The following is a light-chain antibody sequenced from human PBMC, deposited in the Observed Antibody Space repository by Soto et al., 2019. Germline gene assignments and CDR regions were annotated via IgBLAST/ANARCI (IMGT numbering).Light chain of an antibody. CDR3: QKYYTGGF. CDR1: QSVNSW. J-gene: IGKJ2*01. V-gene: IGKV1-5*03. CDR2: KAS. Sequence: DIQMTQSPSTLSASVGDRVTITCRASQSVNSWLAWYQQKPGKAPDLLIYKASILESGVPSRFSGSGSGTDFTLTISGRQPKIFATYNYQKYYTGGFFGRGTKRE.